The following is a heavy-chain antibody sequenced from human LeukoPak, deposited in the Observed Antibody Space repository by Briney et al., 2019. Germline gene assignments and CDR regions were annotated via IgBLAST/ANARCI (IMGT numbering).Heavy chain of an antibody. D-gene: IGHD2-15*01. CDR1: GFTFSRYG. Sequence: PGRSLRLSCAASGFTFSRYGMHWGRQAPGKGLEWVAVISYDGSNKYYADSVKGRFTISRDNSKNTLFLLMNSLRAEETAVYYRAHESVGYCSGGSFYGMDVWGQGTTVTVSS. J-gene: IGHJ6*02. CDR2: ISYDGSNK. V-gene: IGHV3-30-3*01. CDR3: AHESVGYCSGGSFYGMDV.